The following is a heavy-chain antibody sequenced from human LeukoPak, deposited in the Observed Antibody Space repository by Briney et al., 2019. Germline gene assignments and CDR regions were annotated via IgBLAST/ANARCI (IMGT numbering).Heavy chain of an antibody. CDR1: GFTFSMYW. CDR3: AREIWKWLL. CDR2: ISSSSSTI. D-gene: IGHD6-19*01. J-gene: IGHJ4*02. V-gene: IGHV3-48*04. Sequence: GGSLRLSCAASGFTFSMYWMTWVRQAPGKGLEWVSYISSSSSTIYYADSVKGRFTISRDNAKNSLYLQMNSLRAEDTAVYYCAREIWKWLLWGQGTLVTVSS.